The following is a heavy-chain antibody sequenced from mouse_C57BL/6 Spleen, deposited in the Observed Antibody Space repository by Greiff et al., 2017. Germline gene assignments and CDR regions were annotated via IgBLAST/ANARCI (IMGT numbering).Heavy chain of an antibody. J-gene: IGHJ4*01. CDR2: IYPRSGNT. V-gene: IGHV1-81*01. CDR1: GYTFTSSG. Sequence: VQLQQSGAELARPGASVTLSCKASGYTFTSSGISWVKQRTGQGLEWIGAIYPRSGNTYYNEKFKGKATLTADKSSSTAYMELRSLTSEDSAVYVCARSDTTVVAGGMDYGGQGTSVTVSS. CDR3: ARSDTTVVAGGMDY. D-gene: IGHD1-1*01.